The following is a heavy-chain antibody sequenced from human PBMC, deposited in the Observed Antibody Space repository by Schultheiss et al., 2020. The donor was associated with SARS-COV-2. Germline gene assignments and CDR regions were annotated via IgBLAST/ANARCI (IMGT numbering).Heavy chain of an antibody. J-gene: IGHJ6*03. CDR1: GFTFSSYA. CDR2: ISYDGSNK. Sequence: GGSLRLSCAASGFTFSSYAMHWVRQAPGKGLEWVAVISYDGSNKYYADSVKGRFTISRDNSKNTLYLQMNSLRAEDTAVYYCARDSIVVVPAAIYYYYYYMDFWGKGTTVTVSS. D-gene: IGHD2-2*02. CDR3: ARDSIVVVPAAIYYYYYYMDF. V-gene: IGHV3-30*04.